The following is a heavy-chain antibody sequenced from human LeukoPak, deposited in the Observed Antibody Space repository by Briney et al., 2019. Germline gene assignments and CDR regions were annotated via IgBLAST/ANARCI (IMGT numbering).Heavy chain of an antibody. CDR3: AREVAAVGTLDY. V-gene: IGHV4-31*03. D-gene: IGHD6-13*01. Sequence: SETLSLTCSVSGDSINSGNYYWNWIRQHPGKGLECIGYIFYSGSTYYNPSLKSRVTISLDTSNNQFSLKLSSVTAADTAVYYCAREVAAVGTLDYWGQGTLVTVSS. CDR1: GDSINSGNYY. J-gene: IGHJ4*02. CDR2: IFYSGST.